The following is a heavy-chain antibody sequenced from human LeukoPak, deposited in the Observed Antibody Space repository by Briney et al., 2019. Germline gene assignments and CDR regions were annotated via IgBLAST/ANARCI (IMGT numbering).Heavy chain of an antibody. CDR3: ARATGYYDSSGYYRSFYFDY. J-gene: IGHJ4*02. D-gene: IGHD3-22*01. Sequence: ASVEVSCKASGYTFTDQYLHWVRQAPGQGLEWMGWINPNSGDTNYAQKFQGRVTMTRDTSISTAYMELNRLRSDDTAVYYCARATGYYDSSGYYRSFYFDYWGQGSLVTVSS. CDR2: INPNSGDT. CDR1: GYTFTDQY. V-gene: IGHV1-2*02.